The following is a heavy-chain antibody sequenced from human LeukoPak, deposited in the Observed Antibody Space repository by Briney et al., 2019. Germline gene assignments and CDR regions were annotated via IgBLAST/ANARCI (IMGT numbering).Heavy chain of an antibody. CDR1: GGSFSGYY. J-gene: IGHJ4*02. CDR3: ARGCSGGSCYSGYDY. V-gene: IGHV4-34*01. D-gene: IGHD2-15*01. Sequence: SEPLSLTCAVYGGSFSGYYWSWIRQPPGKGLEWIGEINHSGGTNYNPSLKSRVTISVDTSKNQFSLKLSSVTAADTAVYYCARGCSGGSCYSGYDYRGQGTLVTVSS. CDR2: INHSGGT.